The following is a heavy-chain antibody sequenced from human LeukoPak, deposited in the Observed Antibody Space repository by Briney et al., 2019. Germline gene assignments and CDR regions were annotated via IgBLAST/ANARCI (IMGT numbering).Heavy chain of an antibody. CDR1: GGSITSSNYF. Sequence: SETLSLTCTVSGGSITSSNYFWGWIRQSPGKGLEWIGGIYYSGSTYYNPSLKSRVTISVETSKIQFSLKLSSVTAADSAVYYCARDSCSSTSCRRKFDNWGQGTLVTVSS. D-gene: IGHD2-2*01. CDR3: ARDSCSSTSCRRKFDN. CDR2: IYYSGST. V-gene: IGHV4-39*07. J-gene: IGHJ4*02.